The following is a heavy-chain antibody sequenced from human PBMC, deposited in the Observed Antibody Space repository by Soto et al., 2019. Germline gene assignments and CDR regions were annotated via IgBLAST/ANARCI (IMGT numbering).Heavy chain of an antibody. CDR3: ARQVPRGWGYYYYGMDV. J-gene: IGHJ6*02. D-gene: IGHD1-1*01. V-gene: IGHV1-3*01. CDR1: GYTFTSYA. CDR2: INAGNGNT. Sequence: QVPLVQSGAEVKKPGASVKVSCKASGYTFTSYAMHWVRQAPGQRLEWMGWINAGNGNTKYSQKFQGRVTITRDTSASTAYMELSSLRSEDTAVYYCARQVPRGWGYYYYGMDVWGQGTTVTVSS.